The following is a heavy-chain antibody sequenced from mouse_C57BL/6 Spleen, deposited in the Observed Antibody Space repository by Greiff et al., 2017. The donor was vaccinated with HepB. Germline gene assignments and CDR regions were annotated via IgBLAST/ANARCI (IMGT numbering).Heavy chain of an antibody. J-gene: IGHJ2*01. CDR2: INPSNGGT. CDR3: ARSGTRYSFFDY. D-gene: IGHD2-12*01. Sequence: VQRVESGTELVKPGASVKLSCKASGYTFTSYWMHWVKQRPGQGLEWIGNINPSNGGTNYNEKLKSKATLTVDKSSSTAYMQLSSLTSEDSAVYYCARSGTRYSFFDYWGQGTTLTVSS. V-gene: IGHV1-53*01. CDR1: GYTFTSYW.